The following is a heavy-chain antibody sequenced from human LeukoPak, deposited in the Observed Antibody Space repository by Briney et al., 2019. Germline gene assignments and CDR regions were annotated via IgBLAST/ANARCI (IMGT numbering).Heavy chain of an antibody. CDR2: ISYDGSNK. V-gene: IGHV3-30*04. CDR3: ASTIVVVPAANSDNWFDP. CDR1: GFTFSSYA. Sequence: GGSLRLSCAASGFTFSSYAMHWVRQAPGKGLEWVAVISYDGSNKYYADSVKGRFTISRDNSKNTLYLQMNSLRAEDTAVYYCASTIVVVPAANSDNWFDPWGQGTLVTVSS. D-gene: IGHD2-2*01. J-gene: IGHJ5*02.